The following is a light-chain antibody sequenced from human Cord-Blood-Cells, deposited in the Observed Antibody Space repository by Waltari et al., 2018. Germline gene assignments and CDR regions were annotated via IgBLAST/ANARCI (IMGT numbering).Light chain of an antibody. J-gene: IGKJ1*01. Sequence: EIVLTQTLGTLSLSRGERATLSCRASQSVSSSYLAWYQQKPGHAPRLIYYCASSWGAGLPGRCSGSGSTTDFPLTISRLEPEDSAEYYCQQYGSSRTFGQGTKVEIK. V-gene: IGKV3-20*01. CDR1: QSVSSSY. CDR3: QQYGSSRT. CDR2: CAS.